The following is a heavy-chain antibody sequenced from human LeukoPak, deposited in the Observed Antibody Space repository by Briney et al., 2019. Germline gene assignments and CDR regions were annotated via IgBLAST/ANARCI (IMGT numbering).Heavy chain of an antibody. CDR1: GFTFSSYT. J-gene: IGHJ4*02. CDR3: ARDLGYGEYYFDY. Sequence: GGSLRLSCAASGFTFSSYTMNWVRQAPGKGLEWVSYSSPSSTIYYADSVKGRFTISRDNAKNSLYLQMNSLRAEDTAVYYCARDLGYGEYYFDYWGQGTLVTVSS. V-gene: IGHV3-48*04. D-gene: IGHD1-1*01. CDR2: SSPSSTI.